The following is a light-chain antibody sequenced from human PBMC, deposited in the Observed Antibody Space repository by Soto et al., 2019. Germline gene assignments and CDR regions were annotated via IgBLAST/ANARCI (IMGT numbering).Light chain of an antibody. CDR2: KAS. Sequence: DIQMTQSPSTLSASVGDRVTITCRASQSISTWLAWYQQKPEKAPKLRIYKASSLESGVPSRFSGSGSGTEFTLTISSLQPEDFATFYCQQYNIFPYSFGQGTKLEIK. CDR3: QQYNIFPYS. J-gene: IGKJ2*01. CDR1: QSISTW. V-gene: IGKV1-5*03.